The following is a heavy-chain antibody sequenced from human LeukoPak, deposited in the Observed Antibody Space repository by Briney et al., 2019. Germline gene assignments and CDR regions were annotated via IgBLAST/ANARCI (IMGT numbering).Heavy chain of an antibody. V-gene: IGHV4-39*07. Sequence: PSETLSLTCTVSGGSISSSSYYWGWIRQPPGKGLEWIGSIYYSGSTYYNPSLKSRVTISVDTSKNQFSLKLSSVTAADTAVYYCARDAPFTDYSEWRFGEIQKGDAFDIWGQGTMVTVSS. CDR1: GGSISSSSYY. D-gene: IGHD3-10*01. CDR2: IYYSGST. CDR3: ARDAPFTDYSEWRFGEIQKGDAFDI. J-gene: IGHJ3*02.